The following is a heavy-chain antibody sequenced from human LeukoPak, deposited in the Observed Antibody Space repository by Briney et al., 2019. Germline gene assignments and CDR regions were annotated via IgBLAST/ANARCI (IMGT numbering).Heavy chain of an antibody. D-gene: IGHD3-10*01. CDR1: GFTFSSYS. V-gene: IGHV3-21*01. J-gene: IGHJ4*02. CDR3: ARDRSGDIYDY. CDR2: ISSSSSYI. Sequence: GGSLRLSCAASGFTFSSYSMNWVRQAPGKGLEWVSSISSSSSYIYYADSVKGRFTISRDNAKNSLYLQMNSLRAEDTAVYYCARDRSGDIYDYWGQGTLVTVSS.